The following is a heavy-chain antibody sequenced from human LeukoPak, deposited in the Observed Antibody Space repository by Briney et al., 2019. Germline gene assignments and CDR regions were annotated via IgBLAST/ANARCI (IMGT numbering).Heavy chain of an antibody. CDR2: IYYSGST. Sequence: PSETLSLTCTVSGASISSGGYYWSWIRQHPGKGLEWIGYIYYSGSTYYNPSLKSRVTISVDTSKNQFSLKLSSVTAADTAVYYCAGYCTNGVCYNYGMDVWGQGTTVTVSS. CDR3: AGYCTNGVCYNYGMDV. D-gene: IGHD2-8*01. J-gene: IGHJ6*02. CDR1: GASISSGGYY. V-gene: IGHV4-31*03.